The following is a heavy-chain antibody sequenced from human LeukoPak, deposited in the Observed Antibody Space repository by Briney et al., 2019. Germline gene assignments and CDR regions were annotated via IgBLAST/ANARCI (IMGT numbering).Heavy chain of an antibody. CDR2: ISSSSSYI. D-gene: IGHD2-15*01. CDR3: ARDRDGCSGGSCIEY. Sequence: RGSLRLSCAASGFTFRSSHMNWVRQAPGKGLEWVSSISSSSSYIYYADSVKGRFTISRDNAKNSLYLQMNSLRAEDTAVYYCARDRDGCSGGSCIEYWGQGILVTVSS. J-gene: IGHJ4*02. V-gene: IGHV3-21*01. CDR1: GFTFRSSH.